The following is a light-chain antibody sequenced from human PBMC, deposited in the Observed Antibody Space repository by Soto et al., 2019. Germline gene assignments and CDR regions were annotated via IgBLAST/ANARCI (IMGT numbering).Light chain of an antibody. Sequence: QSALTQPPSASGSPGQSVTISCTGTSSDVGGYNYVSWYQQQPGKAPKLMIYEVSKRPSGVPDRFSGSKSGNTASLTVSGLQAEDEADYYCSSYAGSNKFGVFGGGTKLTVL. CDR2: EVS. CDR1: SSDVGGYNY. CDR3: SSYAGSNKFGV. V-gene: IGLV2-8*01. J-gene: IGLJ3*02.